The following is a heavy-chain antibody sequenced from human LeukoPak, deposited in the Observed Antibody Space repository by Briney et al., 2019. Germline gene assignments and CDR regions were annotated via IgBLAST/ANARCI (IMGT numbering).Heavy chain of an antibody. CDR1: GXTFTXXX. CDR2: INPNSGGT. D-gene: IGHD6-13*01. CDR3: ARDPHSSSWYYDY. J-gene: IGHJ4*02. V-gene: IGHV1-2*02. Sequence: AXGXTFTXXXMHWXXXXPXXXXXXXGWINPNSGGTNYAQKFQGRVTMTRDTSISTAYMELSRLRSDDTAVYYCARDPHSSSWYYDYWGQGSLVIVSS.